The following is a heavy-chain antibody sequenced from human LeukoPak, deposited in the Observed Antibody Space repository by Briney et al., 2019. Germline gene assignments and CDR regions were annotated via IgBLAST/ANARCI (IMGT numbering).Heavy chain of an antibody. J-gene: IGHJ4*02. CDR3: AKVAGDRMDY. Sequence: ASVKVSCKASRYTFTTYGFCWVRQAPGHGLEWMGWISANTGKTNYAQKFQGRVTMTTDTSTTTAYMELSNLRPDDTALYYCAKVAGDRMDYWGQGTLVTVSS. D-gene: IGHD6-13*01. CDR2: ISANTGKT. V-gene: IGHV1-18*01. CDR1: RYTFTTYG.